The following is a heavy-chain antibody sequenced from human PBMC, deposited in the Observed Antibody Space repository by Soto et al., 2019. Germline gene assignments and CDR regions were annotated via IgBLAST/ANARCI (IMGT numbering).Heavy chain of an antibody. CDR1: GYTFTSYY. CDR3: TTVTTLSEYLQH. Sequence: ASVKVSCKASGYTFTSYYMHWVRQAPGQGLEWMGKINPSGGSTSYAQKFQGRVTMTRDTSTSTVYMELSSLSSEDTAVYYCTTVTTLSEYLQHWGQGTLVTVSS. V-gene: IGHV1-46*03. J-gene: IGHJ1*01. CDR2: INPSGGST. D-gene: IGHD4-17*01.